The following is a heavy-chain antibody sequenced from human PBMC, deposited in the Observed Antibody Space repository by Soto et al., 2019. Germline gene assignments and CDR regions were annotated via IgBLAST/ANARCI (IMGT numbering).Heavy chain of an antibody. D-gene: IGHD3-22*01. CDR3: ARSGPITMIVVARLDY. J-gene: IGHJ4*02. V-gene: IGHV3-30-3*01. Sequence: GGSLRLSCAASGFTFSSYAMHWVRQAPGKGLEWVAVISYDGSNKYYADSVKGRFTISSDNSKNTLYLQMNGLRAEDTAVYYCARSGPITMIVVARLDYWGQGTLVTVSS. CDR2: ISYDGSNK. CDR1: GFTFSSYA.